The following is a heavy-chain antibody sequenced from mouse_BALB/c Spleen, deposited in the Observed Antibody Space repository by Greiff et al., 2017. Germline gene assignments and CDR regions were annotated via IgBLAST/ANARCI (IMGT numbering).Heavy chain of an antibody. CDR3: ARDRDYGNPWFAY. J-gene: IGHJ3*01. V-gene: IGHV5-9-4*01. CDR2: ISSGGSYT. D-gene: IGHD2-1*01. CDR1: GFTFSSYA. Sequence: EVQLVESGGGLVKPGGSLKLSCAASGFTFSSYAMSWVRQSPEKRLEWVAEISSGGSYTYYPDTVTGRFTISRDNAKNTLYLEMSSLRSEDTAMYYCARDRDYGNPWFAYWGQGTLVTVSA.